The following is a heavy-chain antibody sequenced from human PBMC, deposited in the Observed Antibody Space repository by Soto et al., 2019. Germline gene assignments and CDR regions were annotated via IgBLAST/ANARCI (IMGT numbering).Heavy chain of an antibody. CDR3: ARKTRYCTKGVCYTYYYYGMDV. D-gene: IGHD2-8*01. CDR1: GGSFSGYY. V-gene: IGHV4-34*01. CDR2: INHSGST. Sequence: SETLSLTCAVYGGSFSGYYWSWIRQPPGKGLEWIGEINHSGSTNYNPSLKSRVTISVDTSKNQFSLKLSSVTAADTAVYYCARKTRYCTKGVCYTYYYYGMDVWGQGTRVTVSS. J-gene: IGHJ6*02.